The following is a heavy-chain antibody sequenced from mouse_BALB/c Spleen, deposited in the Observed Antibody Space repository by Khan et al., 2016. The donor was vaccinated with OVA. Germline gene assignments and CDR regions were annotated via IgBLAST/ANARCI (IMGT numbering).Heavy chain of an antibody. CDR3: VEDNYFAY. CDR2: INYSGST. J-gene: IGHJ3*01. D-gene: IGHD1-3*01. V-gene: IGHV3-2*02. Sequence: VQLKESGPGLVKPSQSLSLTCTVTGYSITSDFAWNWIRQFPGNKLEWMGYINYSGSTAYNPSLKSRTTITRDKSKNQFYLQLSSVTTEDTAAYYGVEDNYFAYWGQGTLVTVSA. CDR1: GYSITSDFA.